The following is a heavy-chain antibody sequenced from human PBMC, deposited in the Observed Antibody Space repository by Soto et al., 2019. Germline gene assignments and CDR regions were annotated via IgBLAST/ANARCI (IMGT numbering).Heavy chain of an antibody. CDR3: ARVWCAGGSCYSNWFDP. CDR2: IYYSGST. V-gene: IGHV4-31*03. D-gene: IGHD2-15*01. J-gene: IGHJ5*02. CDR1: GGSISSGGYY. Sequence: SETLSLTCTVSGGSISSGGYYWSWIRQHPGKGLEWIGYIYYSGSTYYNPSLKSRVTISVDTSKNQFSLKLSSVTAADTAVYYCARVWCAGGSCYSNWFDPWGQGTLVTVSS.